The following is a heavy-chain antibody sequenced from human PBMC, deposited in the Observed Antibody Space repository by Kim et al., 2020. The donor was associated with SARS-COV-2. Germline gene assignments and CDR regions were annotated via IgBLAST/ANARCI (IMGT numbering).Heavy chain of an antibody. Sequence: SVKVSCKASGGTFSSYAISWVRQAPGQGLEWMGGIIPIFGTANYAQKFQGRVTITADESTSTAYMELSSLRSEDTAVYYCARHYYDSSGYYYVLILWFDYWGQGTLVTVSS. J-gene: IGHJ4*02. V-gene: IGHV1-69*13. CDR1: GGTFSSYA. CDR3: ARHYYDSSGYYYVLILWFDY. D-gene: IGHD3-22*01. CDR2: IIPIFGTA.